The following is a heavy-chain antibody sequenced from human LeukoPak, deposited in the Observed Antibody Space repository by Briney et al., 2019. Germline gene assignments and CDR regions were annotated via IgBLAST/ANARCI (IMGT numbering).Heavy chain of an antibody. D-gene: IGHD3-10*02. J-gene: IGHJ4*02. Sequence: PGGSLRLSCAASGFTFSSYAMSWVRQAPGKGLEWVSAISDSGDSTYYADSVKGRFTISRDNSKDTLHLQMNNLRAEDTAVYYCAKDCWRSYYPYLDYWGQGTLVTVSS. CDR2: ISDSGDST. CDR1: GFTFSSYA. CDR3: AKDCWRSYYPYLDY. V-gene: IGHV3-23*01.